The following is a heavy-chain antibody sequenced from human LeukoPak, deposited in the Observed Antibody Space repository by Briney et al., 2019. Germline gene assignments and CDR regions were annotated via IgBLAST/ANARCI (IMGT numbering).Heavy chain of an antibody. Sequence: SETLSLTCNVSGVSISGYYWSWIRQPPGKGLEWIGEINHRGSTNYNPSLKSRVTISVDTSRNSFSLELSSVTAADTAVYYCARVGYCGGDCYPFDYWGQGTLTTISS. D-gene: IGHD2-21*02. V-gene: IGHV4-34*01. CDR2: INHRGST. CDR1: GVSISGYY. J-gene: IGHJ4*02. CDR3: ARVGYCGGDCYPFDY.